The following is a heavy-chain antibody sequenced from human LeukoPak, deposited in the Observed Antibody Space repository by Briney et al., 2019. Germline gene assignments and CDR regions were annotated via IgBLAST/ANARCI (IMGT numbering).Heavy chain of an antibody. CDR1: GGSISSDTYY. J-gene: IGHJ5*02. D-gene: IGHD6-13*01. CDR2: IYYSGGT. Sequence: SETLSLTCTVSGGSISSDTYYWVWLRQPPGKGLEWIGSIYYSGGTYYNPSLKSRVTISVDTSKNHFSLELSSVSAADTAVYYCARHISGSSWYWFDPWGQGTLVTVSS. CDR3: ARHISGSSWYWFDP. V-gene: IGHV4-39*01.